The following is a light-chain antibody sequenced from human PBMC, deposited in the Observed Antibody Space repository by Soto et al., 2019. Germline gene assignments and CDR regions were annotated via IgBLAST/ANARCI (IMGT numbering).Light chain of an antibody. CDR2: LEGSGIY. Sequence: QPVLTQSSSASASLGSSVKLTCTLSSGHSTYSIAWHQQQPGKAPRFLMKLEGSGIYNKGSGVPDRFSGSSSGADRYLTISNLQFEDEADYYCETWNSNTRVFGGGTKVTVL. CDR1: SGHSTYS. J-gene: IGLJ3*02. CDR3: ETWNSNTRV. V-gene: IGLV4-60*02.